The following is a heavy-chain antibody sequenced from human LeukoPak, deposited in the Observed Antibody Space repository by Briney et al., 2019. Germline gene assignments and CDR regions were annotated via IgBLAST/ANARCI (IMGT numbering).Heavy chain of an antibody. Sequence: GRSLRLSCAASGFTFSSYAMHWVRQAPGKGLEWVSSISSSSSYIYYADSVKGRFTISRDNAKNSLYLQMNSLRAEDTAVYYCARSELRYFDWLFGNFDYWGQGTLVTVSS. CDR2: ISSSSSYI. D-gene: IGHD3-9*01. CDR3: ARSELRYFDWLFGNFDY. CDR1: GFTFSSYA. J-gene: IGHJ4*02. V-gene: IGHV3-21*01.